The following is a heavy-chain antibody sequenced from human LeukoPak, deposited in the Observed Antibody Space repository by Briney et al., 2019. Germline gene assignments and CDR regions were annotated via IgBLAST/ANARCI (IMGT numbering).Heavy chain of an antibody. CDR2: IYYSGTT. CDR1: GDSISSSNYY. Sequence: PSETLSLTCSVSGDSISSSNYYWGWISQPPGKGLEWIGSIYYSGTTYYNPSLKSRVTISVDTSKNHFSLKLSSVSAADTAVYYCVSGYYYGSADYWGQGTLVTVSS. J-gene: IGHJ4*02. CDR3: VSGYYYGSADY. V-gene: IGHV4-39*02. D-gene: IGHD3-10*01.